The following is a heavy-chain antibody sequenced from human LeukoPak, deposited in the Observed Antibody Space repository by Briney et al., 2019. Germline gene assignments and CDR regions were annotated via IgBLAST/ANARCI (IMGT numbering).Heavy chain of an antibody. CDR1: EFTFSSYS. V-gene: IGHV3-30*02. CDR3: AKDSPKAVALDY. J-gene: IGHJ4*02. D-gene: IGHD6-19*01. Sequence: PGGSLRLSCAASEFTFSSYSMNWVRQAPGKGLEWVAFIRYDGSNKYYADSVKGRFTISRDNSKNTLYLQMNSLRAEDTAVYYCAKDSPKAVALDYWGQGTLVTVSS. CDR2: IRYDGSNK.